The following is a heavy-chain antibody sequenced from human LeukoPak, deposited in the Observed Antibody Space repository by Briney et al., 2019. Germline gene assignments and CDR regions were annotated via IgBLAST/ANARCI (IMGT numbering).Heavy chain of an antibody. CDR2: ISYSGGT. CDR3: AEDRGVVGERYSYQFYGLDV. CDR1: GVSISSDGYY. D-gene: IGHD2-8*02. V-gene: IGHV4-31*03. J-gene: IGHJ6*01. Sequence: PSETLSLTCTVTGVSISSDGYYWSWVRQHPEKGLVWIGYISYSGGTLYNPSLKSRVAISIGTSKDQFSLRLRSVTAADTALYECAEDRGVVGERYSYQFYGLDVWGQGTAVAVSS.